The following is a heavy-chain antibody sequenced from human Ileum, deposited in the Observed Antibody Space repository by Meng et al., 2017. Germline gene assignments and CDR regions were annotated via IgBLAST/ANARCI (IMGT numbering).Heavy chain of an antibody. CDR1: GGSVSSNIAA. CDR3: ASRSGSLDY. V-gene: IGHV6-1*01. Sequence: QVQLQQSGPGLVKPSQTLSLTCAVSGGSVSSNIAAWNWIRQSPLRGLEWLGRTYYRSKWYSEYAVSVKSRISITPDTSKNQFSLQMNSVTPEDTAVYYCASRSGSLDYWGPGTLVTVSS. CDR2: TYYRSKWYS. D-gene: IGHD3-3*01. J-gene: IGHJ4*02.